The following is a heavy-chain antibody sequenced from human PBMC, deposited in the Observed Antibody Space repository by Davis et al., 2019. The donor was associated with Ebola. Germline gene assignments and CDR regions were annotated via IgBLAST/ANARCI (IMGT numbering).Heavy chain of an antibody. CDR1: GFTFDDYA. CDR2: ISGSGGST. J-gene: IGHJ4*02. CDR3: AKDWSAVTTGYYFDY. D-gene: IGHD4-11*01. Sequence: PGGSLRLSCAASGFTFDDYAMSWVRQAPGKGLEWVSAISGSGGSTYYADSVKGRFTISRDNSKNTLYLQMNSLRAEDTAVYYCAKDWSAVTTGYYFDYWGQGTLVTVSS. V-gene: IGHV3-23*01.